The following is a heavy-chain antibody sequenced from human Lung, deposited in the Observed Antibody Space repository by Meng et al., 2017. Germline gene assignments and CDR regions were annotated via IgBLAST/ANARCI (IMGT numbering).Heavy chain of an antibody. CDR2: MNPNSGNT. Sequence: LGKVGAEVKKPGASVKVPCNASDNTVHSADLNWVRQATGQGLEWMGWMNPNSGNTGYAQKFQGRVTMTRNTSISTAYMELSSLRSEDTAVYYCARGLLRHIGGNWFDPWGQGTLVTVSS. CDR1: DNTVHSAD. V-gene: IGHV1-8*01. CDR3: ARGLLRHIGGNWFDP. J-gene: IGHJ5*02. D-gene: IGHD3-16*01.